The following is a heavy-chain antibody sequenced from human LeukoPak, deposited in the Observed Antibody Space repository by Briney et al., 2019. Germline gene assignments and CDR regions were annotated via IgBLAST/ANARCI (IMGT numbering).Heavy chain of an antibody. D-gene: IGHD5-18*01. Sequence: GGSLRLSCAASGFTFSSYAMSWVRQAPRKGLEWVSTIYSGGTTYYADSVMGRFTISRHNSGNTLYLQMNSLRAEDTAVYYCARVDTVMAYYFDLWGQGTLVTVSS. J-gene: IGHJ4*02. CDR1: GFTFSSYA. V-gene: IGHV3-53*04. CDR3: ARVDTVMAYYFDL. CDR2: IYSGGTT.